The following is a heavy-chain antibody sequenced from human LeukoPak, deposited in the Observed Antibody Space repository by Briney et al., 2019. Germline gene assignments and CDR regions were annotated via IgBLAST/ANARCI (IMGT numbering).Heavy chain of an antibody. CDR1: GFTFDDYA. Sequence: GGSLRLSCAASGFTFDDYAMHWVRQAPGKGLEWVSGISWDSGSVDSVDSVKGRFTISRDNARNSLYLQMNSLRAEDTALYYCARGQLDYWGQGTLVTVSS. CDR3: ARGQLDY. J-gene: IGHJ4*02. D-gene: IGHD6-13*01. CDR2: ISWDSGSV. V-gene: IGHV3-9*01.